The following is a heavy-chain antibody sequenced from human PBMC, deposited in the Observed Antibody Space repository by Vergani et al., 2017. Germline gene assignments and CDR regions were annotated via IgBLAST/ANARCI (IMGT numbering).Heavy chain of an antibody. Sequence: QVQLEESGPGLVKPSETLSLTCTVSGGSFNTYYWSWIRQSPGKGLEWIGYIYSTGSTNYNPSLNSRVTMSVDTSKNQFSLKLRSVTAADTAVYYCASGKYYSDSTSHFRGGYFDVWGRGTLVTVPS. V-gene: IGHV4-59*13. D-gene: IGHD3-16*01. CDR2: IYSTGST. J-gene: IGHJ2*01. CDR3: ASGKYYSDSTSHFRGGYFDV. CDR1: GGSFNTYY.